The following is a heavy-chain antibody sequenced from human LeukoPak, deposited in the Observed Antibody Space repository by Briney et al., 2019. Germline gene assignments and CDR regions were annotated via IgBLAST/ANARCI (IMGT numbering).Heavy chain of an antibody. CDR1: GYTFTSYG. D-gene: IGHD1-7*01. J-gene: IGHJ2*01. V-gene: IGHV1-18*01. CDR2: ISAYNGNT. CDR3: ARDQRTRYFDL. Sequence: ASVKVSCKASGYTFTSYGISWVRQAPGQGLEWMGWISAYNGNTNYAQKLQGRVTMTTDTSTSTAYMELRSLRSDDTAAYHCARDQRTRYFDLWGRGTLVTVSS.